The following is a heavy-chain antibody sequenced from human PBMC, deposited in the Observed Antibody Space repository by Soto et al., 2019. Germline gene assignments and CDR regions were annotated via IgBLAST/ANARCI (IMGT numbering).Heavy chain of an antibody. CDR1: GGSISSYY. D-gene: IGHD6-13*01. CDR2: IYYSGST. V-gene: IGHV4-59*08. CDR3: ARQAEAAAGTRGWYFDL. J-gene: IGHJ2*01. Sequence: QVQLQESGPGLVKPSETLSLTCTVSGGSISSYYWSWIQQPPGKGLEWIGYIYYSGSTNYNPSLRSRVTISVDTSKNQFSLKLSSVTAADTAVYYCARQAEAAAGTRGWYFDLWGRGTLVTVSS.